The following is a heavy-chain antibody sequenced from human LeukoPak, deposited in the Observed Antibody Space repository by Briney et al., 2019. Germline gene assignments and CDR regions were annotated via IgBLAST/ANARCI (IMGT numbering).Heavy chain of an antibody. J-gene: IGHJ6*02. D-gene: IGHD3-22*01. V-gene: IGHV3-74*01. CDR3: ARSHYYDGSDFSYYYGLDV. CDR1: GFTFSSYW. CDR2: VNSDGSSV. Sequence: QPGGSLRLSCAASGFTFSSYWMHWVRHGPGKGLVWVSRVNSDGSSVRYADSVKGRFTISRDNAKNTLSLQMNSLRAEDTAVYYCARSHYYDGSDFSYYYGLDVWGQGTTVTVSS.